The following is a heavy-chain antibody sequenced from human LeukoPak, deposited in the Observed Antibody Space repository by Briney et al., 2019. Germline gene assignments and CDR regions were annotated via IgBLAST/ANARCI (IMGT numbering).Heavy chain of an antibody. J-gene: IGHJ4*02. CDR2: ISYSGST. CDR3: ARGSLTMNFDY. CDR1: GGSISSYY. Sequence: SETLSLTCTVSGGSISSYYWSWIRQPPGKGLEWIGYISYSGSTNYNPSLKSRVTISVDTSKNQFSLKLSSVTAADTAVYYYARGSLTMNFDYWGQGTLVTVSS. V-gene: IGHV4-59*01. D-gene: IGHD2-15*01.